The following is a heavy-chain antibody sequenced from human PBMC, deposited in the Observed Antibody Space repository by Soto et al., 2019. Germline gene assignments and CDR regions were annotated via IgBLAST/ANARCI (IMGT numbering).Heavy chain of an antibody. V-gene: IGHV4-34*01. CDR1: GGSFSGYY. CDR2: INHSGST. D-gene: IGHD1-26*01. J-gene: IGHJ5*02. CDR3: ARGAGYVGYSGSYLNWFDP. Sequence: QVQLQQWGAGLLKPSETLSLTCAVYGGSFSGYYWSWIRQPPGKGLEWIGEINHSGSTNYNPSLKSRVTISVDTSKNQFSLKLSSVTAADTAVYYCARGAGYVGYSGSYLNWFDPWGQGTLVTVSS.